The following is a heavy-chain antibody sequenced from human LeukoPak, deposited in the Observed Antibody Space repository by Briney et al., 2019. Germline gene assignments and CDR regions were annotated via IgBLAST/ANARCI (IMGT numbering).Heavy chain of an antibody. Sequence: SETLSLTCAVSAYSISSGYYWGWIRQPPGKGLEWIGSIYHSGSTYYNPSLKSRVTISVDTSKNQFSLKLSSVTAADTAVYYCARLFSGVLDYWGQGTLVTVSS. CDR2: IYHSGST. D-gene: IGHD3-3*01. CDR3: ARLFSGVLDY. CDR1: AYSISSGYY. J-gene: IGHJ4*02. V-gene: IGHV4-38-2*01.